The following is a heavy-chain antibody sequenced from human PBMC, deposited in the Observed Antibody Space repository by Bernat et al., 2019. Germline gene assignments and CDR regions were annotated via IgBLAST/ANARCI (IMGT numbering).Heavy chain of an antibody. D-gene: IGHD3-16*01. CDR2: INHSGSP. V-gene: IGHV4-34*02. Sequence: QVQLKPWGAGLFKPSETLSPTCAVYGGSFSGYYWTWIRQPPGKGLEWIGEINHSGSPNYNPTLKSRAIISVDTSKNQFSLNLGSVIAADTAVYYCARGPLGWGNYYYMDVWGEGTMVTVSS. J-gene: IGHJ6*03. CDR3: ARGPLGWGNYYYMDV. CDR1: GGSFSGYY.